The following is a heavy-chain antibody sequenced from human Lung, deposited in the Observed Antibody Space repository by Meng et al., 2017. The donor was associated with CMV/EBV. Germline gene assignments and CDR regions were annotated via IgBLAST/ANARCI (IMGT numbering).Heavy chain of an antibody. CDR1: GFMFSSYS. CDR3: ARADYANYGFWSGFPAF. J-gene: IGHJ4*02. Sequence: GESLKIPWVASGFMFSSYSLHWVRQAPGKGLEWVAVTSYDGSKKEYANSVKGRFTVSRDNSKNTLYLQMNTLRADDTAVYYCARADYANYGFWSGFPAFWGKGTRVTVSS. D-gene: IGHD3-3*01. V-gene: IGHV3-30*04. CDR2: TSYDGSKK.